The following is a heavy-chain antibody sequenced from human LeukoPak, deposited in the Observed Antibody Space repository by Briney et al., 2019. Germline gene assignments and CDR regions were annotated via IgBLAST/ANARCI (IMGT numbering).Heavy chain of an antibody. CDR1: GFTFSSDA. J-gene: IGHJ4*02. Sequence: PGGSLRLSCAASGFTFSSDAMSWVRQAPGKGLGWVSVIDRSGGSTWYADSVKGRSTISRDNSENTLYLQMNSLRAEDTAVYYCAKAHNFDYWGQGTLVTVSS. CDR2: IDRSGGST. CDR3: AKAHNFDY. V-gene: IGHV3-23*01.